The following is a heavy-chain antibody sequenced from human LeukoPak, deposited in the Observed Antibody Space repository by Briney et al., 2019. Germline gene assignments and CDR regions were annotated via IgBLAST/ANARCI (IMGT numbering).Heavy chain of an antibody. J-gene: IGHJ4*02. CDR2: IIPIFGTA. D-gene: IGHD6-19*01. Sequence: SVKVSCKASGGTFSSYAISWVRQAPEQGLEGMGRIIPIFGTANYAQKFQGRVTITTDESTSTAYMELSSLRSEDTAVYYCARATGIAVAAQAWGQGTLVTVSS. V-gene: IGHV1-69*05. CDR3: ARATGIAVAAQA. CDR1: GGTFSSYA.